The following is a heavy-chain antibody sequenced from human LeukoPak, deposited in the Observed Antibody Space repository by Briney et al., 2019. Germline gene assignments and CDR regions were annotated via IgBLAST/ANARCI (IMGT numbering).Heavy chain of an antibody. CDR1: GFTFSSFA. CDR3: ARDGDYSSGYGKDY. Sequence: GGSLRLSCVASGFTFSSFAMSWVRQAPGKGLEWVVRIGPDGSTEHYTDSVKGRFTISRDNSRKTVYLEMNSLRVEDTAVYYCARDGDYSSGYGKDYWGQGTLVTVSS. CDR2: IGPDGSTE. J-gene: IGHJ4*02. D-gene: IGHD5-18*01. V-gene: IGHV3-30*03.